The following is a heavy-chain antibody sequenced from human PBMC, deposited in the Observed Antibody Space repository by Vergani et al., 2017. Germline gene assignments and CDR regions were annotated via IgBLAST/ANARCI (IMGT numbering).Heavy chain of an antibody. CDR1: GGTFSSYA. D-gene: IGHD2-15*01. V-gene: IGHV1-69*06. Sequence: QVQLVQSGAEVKKPGSSVKVSCKASGGTFSSYAISWVRQAPGQGLEWMGGIIPIFGTANYAQKFQGRVTITADKSTSTAYMELSSLRSEDTAVYYCARSTDKLPRVSWYFDYWGQGTLVTVSS. CDR3: ARSTDKLPRVSWYFDY. CDR2: IIPIFGTA. J-gene: IGHJ4*02.